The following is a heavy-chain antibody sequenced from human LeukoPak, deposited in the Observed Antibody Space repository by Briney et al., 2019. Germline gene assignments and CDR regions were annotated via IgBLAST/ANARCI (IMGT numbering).Heavy chain of an antibody. V-gene: IGHV4-34*01. CDR2: INHSGST. CDR3: ARESRRVTIFGVDP. CDR1: GGSFSGYY. J-gene: IGHJ5*02. Sequence: SETLSLTCAVYGGSFSGYYWSWIRQPPGKGLEWIGEINHSGSTNYNPSLKSRVTISVDTSKNKFSLKLSSVTAADTAVYYCARESRRVTIFGVDPWGQGTLVTVSS. D-gene: IGHD3-3*01.